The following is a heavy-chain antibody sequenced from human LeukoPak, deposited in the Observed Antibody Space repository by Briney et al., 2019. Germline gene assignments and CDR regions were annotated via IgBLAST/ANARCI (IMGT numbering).Heavy chain of an antibody. CDR1: GFTFSSYG. V-gene: IGHV3-33*01. CDR3: ARDTNFCSGGSCPIDY. CDR2: IWYDGSNK. Sequence: SGGSLRLSCAASGFTFSSYGMHWVRQAPGKGLEWVAVIWYDGSNKYYADSVKGRFTISRDNSKNTLYLQMNSLRAEDTAVYYCARDTNFCSGGSCPIDYWGQGTLVTVSS. D-gene: IGHD2-15*01. J-gene: IGHJ4*02.